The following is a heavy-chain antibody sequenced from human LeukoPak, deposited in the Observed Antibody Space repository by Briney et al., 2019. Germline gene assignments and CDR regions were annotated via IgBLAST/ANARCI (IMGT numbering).Heavy chain of an antibody. CDR1: GLTVSSNC. V-gene: IGHV3-53*01. J-gene: IGHJ4*02. CDR2: IYSGGST. CDR3: ARRAGDYSHPYDY. Sequence: PGGSLRLSCAASGLTVSSNCMSWVRQAPGKGLEWVSFIYSGGSTYYTDSVKGRFTISRDNSKNTLYLRMNSLRAEDTAVYYCARRAGDYSHPYDYWGQGILVTVSS. D-gene: IGHD3-22*01.